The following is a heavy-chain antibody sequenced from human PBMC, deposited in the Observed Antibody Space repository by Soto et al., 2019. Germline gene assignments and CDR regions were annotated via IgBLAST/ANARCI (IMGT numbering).Heavy chain of an antibody. V-gene: IGHV2-5*02. CDR3: AHSQRSSGWWDPNPNWFDP. D-gene: IGHD6-19*01. Sequence: QITLKESGPTLVKPTQTLTLTCTFSGFSLSTSGVGAGWIRQPPGKALEWLALIYWDDDKRYSPSLKSRLTITKDTSKNQVVLTMTNMDPVDTATYYCAHSQRSSGWWDPNPNWFDPWGQGTLVTVSS. CDR2: IYWDDDK. J-gene: IGHJ5*02. CDR1: GFSLSTSGVG.